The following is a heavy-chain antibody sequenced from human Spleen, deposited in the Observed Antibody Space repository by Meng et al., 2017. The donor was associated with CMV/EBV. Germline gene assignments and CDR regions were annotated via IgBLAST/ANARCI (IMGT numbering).Heavy chain of an antibody. V-gene: IGHV1-2*02. CDR3: VRDADILLAPAARSDY. Sequence: ASVKVSCKAFGYTFTGYYMYWVRQAPGQGLEWMGWINPQSGGTNYAQKFQGRVTMTRDTSISTGYLELRRLTSDDTAVYYCVRDADILLAPAARSDYWGQGTLVTVSS. J-gene: IGHJ4*02. CDR1: GYTFTGYY. D-gene: IGHD2-2*01. CDR2: INPQSGGT.